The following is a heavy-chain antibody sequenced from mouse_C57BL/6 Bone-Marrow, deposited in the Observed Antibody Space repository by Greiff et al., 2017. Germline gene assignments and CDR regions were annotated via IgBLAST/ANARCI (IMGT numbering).Heavy chain of an antibody. Sequence: EVHLVESGGGLVQPKGSLKLSCAASGFTFNTYAMHWVRQAPGKGLEWVARIRSKSSNYATYYADSVKDRFTISRDDSQSMLYLQMNNLKTEDTAMYYCGREDGINWYFDVWGTGTTVTVSS. CDR1: GFTFNTYA. CDR3: GREDGINWYFDV. D-gene: IGHD2-3*01. J-gene: IGHJ1*03. CDR2: IRSKSSNYAT. V-gene: IGHV10-3*01.